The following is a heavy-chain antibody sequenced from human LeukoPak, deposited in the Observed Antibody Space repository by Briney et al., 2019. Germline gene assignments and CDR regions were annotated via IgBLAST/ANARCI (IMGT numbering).Heavy chain of an antibody. CDR2: IYYSGTT. CDR1: GGSINSYY. Sequence: PSETLSLTCTVSGGSINSYYWNWIRQPPGKGLEWIGYIYYSGTTNYNPPLKSRVTMSVDTSKNQFSLQLRSVTTADTAVYYCARDGTWDDAFDIWGQGTTVTVSS. J-gene: IGHJ3*02. CDR3: ARDGTWDDAFDI. V-gene: IGHV4-59*13. D-gene: IGHD1-26*01.